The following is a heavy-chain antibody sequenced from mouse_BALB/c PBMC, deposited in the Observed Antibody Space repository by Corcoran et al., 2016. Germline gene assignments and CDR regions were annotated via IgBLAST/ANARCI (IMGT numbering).Heavy chain of an antibody. CDR2: IYPGSGNT. D-gene: IGHD2-3*01. V-gene: IGHV1-77*01. CDR1: GYTFTDYY. J-gene: IGHJ1*01. CDR3: ARRDGYYEYFDV. Sequence: QVQLQQSGAELARPGASVKLSCKASGYTFTDYYINWVKQRTGQGLEWIGEIYPGSGNTYYNAKFKGKATLTADKSSSTAYMQLSSLTSEDSAVYFCARRDGYYEYFDVWGAGTTVTVSS.